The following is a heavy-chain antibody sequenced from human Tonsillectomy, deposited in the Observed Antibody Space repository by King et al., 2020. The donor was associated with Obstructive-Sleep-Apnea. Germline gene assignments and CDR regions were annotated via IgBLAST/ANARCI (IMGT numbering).Heavy chain of an antibody. CDR3: ARDLGYSYGIDY. J-gene: IGHJ4*02. D-gene: IGHD5-18*01. CDR1: GDSISTYY. Sequence: VQLQESGPGLVKPSETLSLTCTVSGDSISTYYWSWIRQPPGKGLEWSGYIYYSGSTSYNASLKSRVTISVDTSKNQFSLKLRAVTAADTAVYYCARDLGYSYGIDYWGQGTLVTVSS. CDR2: IYYSGST. V-gene: IGHV4-59*01.